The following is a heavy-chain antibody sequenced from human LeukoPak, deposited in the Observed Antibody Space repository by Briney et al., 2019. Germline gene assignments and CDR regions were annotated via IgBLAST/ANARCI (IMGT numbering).Heavy chain of an antibody. D-gene: IGHD6-13*01. CDR1: GASISSSY. Sequence: SETLSLTCTVSGASISSSYWSWIRQPPRKGLEWIGYIHHSGSTNYNPSLKNRVTMSVDTSKNQFSLNLNSVTAADTAMYYCARAYSIAAVFDYWGQGNLVTVSS. CDR3: ARAYSIAAVFDY. V-gene: IGHV4-59*01. CDR2: IHHSGST. J-gene: IGHJ4*02.